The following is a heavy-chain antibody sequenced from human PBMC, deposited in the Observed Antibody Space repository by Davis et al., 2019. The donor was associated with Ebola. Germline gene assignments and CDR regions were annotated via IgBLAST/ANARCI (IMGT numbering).Heavy chain of an antibody. CDR1: GGSISSYY. J-gene: IGHJ4*02. CDR2: INHSGST. CDR3: ARQGNLGWTNEGVAPFDY. Sequence: MPSETLSLTCTVSGGSISSYYWSWIRQPPGKGLEWIGEINHSGSTNYNPSLKSRVTISVDTSKNQFSLKLSSVTAADTAVYYCARQGNLGWTNEGVAPFDYWGQGTLVTVSS. V-gene: IGHV4-34*01. D-gene: IGHD4-23*01.